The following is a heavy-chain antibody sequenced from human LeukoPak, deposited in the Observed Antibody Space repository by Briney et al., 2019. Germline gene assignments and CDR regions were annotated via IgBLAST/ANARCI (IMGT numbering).Heavy chain of an antibody. CDR2: TRYDGSTN. J-gene: IGHJ4*02. CDR1: RFTFSSYG. V-gene: IGHV3-30*02. D-gene: IGHD1-7*01. CDR3: AKDGPRIGGITARYFDY. Sequence: GGSLRLSCAASRFTFSSYGMHWVRQAPGKGLEWVAFTRYDGSTNFYTDSVKGRFTISRDNSKNTLYLQMSSLRAEDTAVYYCAKDGPRIGGITARYFDYWGQGTLVTVSS.